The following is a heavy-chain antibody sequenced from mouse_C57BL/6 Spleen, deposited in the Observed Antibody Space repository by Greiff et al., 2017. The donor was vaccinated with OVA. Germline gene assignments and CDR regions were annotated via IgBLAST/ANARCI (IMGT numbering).Heavy chain of an antibody. Sequence: VKLQESGPELVKPGASVKISCKASGYAFSSSWMNWVKQRPGKGLEWIGRIYPGDGDTNYNGKFKGKATLTADKSSSTAYMQLSSLTSEDSAVYFCARSRITTVVANPFDYWGQGTTLTVSS. CDR1: GYAFSSSW. V-gene: IGHV1-82*01. CDR2: IYPGDGDT. D-gene: IGHD1-1*01. CDR3: ARSRITTVVANPFDY. J-gene: IGHJ2*01.